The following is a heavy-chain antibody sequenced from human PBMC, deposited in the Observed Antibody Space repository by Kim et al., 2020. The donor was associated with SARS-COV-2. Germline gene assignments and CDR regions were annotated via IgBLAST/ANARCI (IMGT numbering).Heavy chain of an antibody. D-gene: IGHD4-17*01. Sequence: GGSLRLSCAASGFTFSSYAMSWVRQAPGKGLEWVSVIYSGGSSTYYADSVKGRFTISRDNSKNTLYLQMNSLRAEDTAVYYCAKGHGDYDYFDYWGQGTLVTVSS. V-gene: IGHV3-23*03. CDR1: GFTFSSYA. CDR3: AKGHGDYDYFDY. J-gene: IGHJ4*02. CDR2: IYSGGSST.